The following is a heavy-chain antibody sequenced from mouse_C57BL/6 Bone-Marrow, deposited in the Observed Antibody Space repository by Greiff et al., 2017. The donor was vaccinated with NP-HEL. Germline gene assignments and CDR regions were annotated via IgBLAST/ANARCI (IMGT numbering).Heavy chain of an antibody. CDR1: GYAFTNYL. D-gene: IGHD2-1*01. J-gene: IGHJ3*01. Sequence: VQLQQSGAELVRPGTSVKVSCKASGYAFTNYLIEWVKQRPGQGLEWIGVINPGSGGTNYNEKFKDKATLTADKSSSTVYMELSRLTSEDSAVYFCARHEDNGNLAWFAYWGQGTLVTVSA. CDR3: ARHEDNGNLAWFAY. V-gene: IGHV1-54*01. CDR2: INPGSGGT.